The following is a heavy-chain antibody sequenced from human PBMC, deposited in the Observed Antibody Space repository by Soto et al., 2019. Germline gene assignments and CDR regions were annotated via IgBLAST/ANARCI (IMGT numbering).Heavy chain of an antibody. CDR1: GFAFNTYS. Sequence: ESGGGLVEPGGSLRLSCTASGFAFNTYSMNWVRQAPGKGLEWVSSINEDSTYIYYADSLRGRITISRDNAKDSLFLQMNSLRPDDTAVYYCVRDLGRYFRSGYMDLWGDGATVTVSS. CDR3: VRDLGRYFRSGYMDL. CDR2: INEDSTYI. D-gene: IGHD3-9*01. V-gene: IGHV3-21*01. J-gene: IGHJ6*03.